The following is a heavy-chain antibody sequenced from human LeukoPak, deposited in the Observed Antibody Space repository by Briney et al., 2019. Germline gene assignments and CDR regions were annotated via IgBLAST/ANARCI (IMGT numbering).Heavy chain of an antibody. D-gene: IGHD3-22*01. J-gene: IGHJ4*02. Sequence: SQTLSLTXTVSGGSISSGDYYWSWISQPPGKGLQWIGYIYYSGSTYYNPSLKSRVTISVDTSKNQFSLKLSSVTAADTAVYYCARGESSGYYPPYYFDYWGQGTLVTVSS. V-gene: IGHV4-30-4*08. CDR1: GGSISSGDYY. CDR3: ARGESSGYYPPYYFDY. CDR2: IYYSGST.